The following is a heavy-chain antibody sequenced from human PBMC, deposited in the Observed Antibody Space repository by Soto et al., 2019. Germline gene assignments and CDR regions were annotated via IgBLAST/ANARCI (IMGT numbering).Heavy chain of an antibody. CDR2: IFSNDEK. CDR1: GFSLSNARMG. D-gene: IGHD6-19*01. J-gene: IGHJ6*02. V-gene: IGHV2-26*01. CDR3: ARPTYSSGWYYYYGMDV. Sequence: QGTLKESGPVLVKPTETLTLTCTVSGFSLSNARMGVSWIRQPPGKALEWLPHIFSNDEKSYSTYLKSRLTISKDTTKSQVVLTMTNMDPVDTATYYCARPTYSSGWYYYYGMDVWGQGTTVTVSS.